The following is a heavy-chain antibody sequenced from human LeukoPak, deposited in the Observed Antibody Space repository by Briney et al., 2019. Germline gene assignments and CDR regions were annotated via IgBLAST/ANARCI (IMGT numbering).Heavy chain of an antibody. D-gene: IGHD3-3*01. V-gene: IGHV4-39*01. CDR3: QSRYLEWLLEY. CDR2: IYSSGSA. J-gene: IGHJ4*02. Sequence: SETLSLTCTVSGGSINSNNYYWGWIRQPPGTGLEWIGSIYSSGSAYYNPSLKSRVTISVDTSKNQFSLRLSSVTAADTAVYYCQSRYLEWLLEYWGQGTLVTVSS. CDR1: GGSINSNNYY.